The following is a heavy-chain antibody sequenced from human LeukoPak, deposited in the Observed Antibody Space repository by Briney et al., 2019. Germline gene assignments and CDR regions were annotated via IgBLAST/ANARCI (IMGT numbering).Heavy chain of an antibody. CDR3: ARASSSWYGENYYYYYMDV. Sequence: ASVKVSCKASGYSFSGYYIHWVRQAPGQGLEWMGWINPKSGGTQFKENFQGRVTMTRDSSISTAYLELSGLRSEDTAVYYCARASSSWYGENYYYYYMDVWGKGTTVTVSS. CDR2: INPKSGGT. CDR1: GYSFSGYY. J-gene: IGHJ6*03. V-gene: IGHV1-2*02. D-gene: IGHD6-13*01.